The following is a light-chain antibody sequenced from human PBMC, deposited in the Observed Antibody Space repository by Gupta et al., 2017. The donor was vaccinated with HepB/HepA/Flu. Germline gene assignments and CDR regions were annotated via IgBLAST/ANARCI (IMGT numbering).Light chain of an antibody. CDR2: GAS. CDR3: QQDRSSGT. CDR1: QSVSSSY. Sequence: EIVLTQSPGTLSLSPGERATLSCRASQSVSSSYLAWYQQKPGQAPRLLIYGASSRATGIPDRFSGSGSGTDFTLTSSGLEPEDFAVYYWQQDRSSGTFGQGTKLEIK. V-gene: IGKV3-20*01. J-gene: IGKJ2*01.